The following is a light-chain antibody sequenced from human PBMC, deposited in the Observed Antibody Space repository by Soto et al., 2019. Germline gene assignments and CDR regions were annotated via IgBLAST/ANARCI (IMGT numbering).Light chain of an antibody. CDR2: DVS. CDR1: SSDVGGYNY. Sequence: QSALTQPASVSGSPGQSITISCTGTSSDVGGYNYVSWYQQHPGKAPKLMIYDVSNRPSGVSNRFSGSKSGDTASLTFSGLQAEDEADYYCSSYTSSSTLIEFGGGTKLTVL. CDR3: SSYTSSSTLIE. V-gene: IGLV2-14*01. J-gene: IGLJ2*01.